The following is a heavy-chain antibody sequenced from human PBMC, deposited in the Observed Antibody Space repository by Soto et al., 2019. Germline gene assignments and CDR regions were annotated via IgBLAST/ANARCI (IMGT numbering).Heavy chain of an antibody. Sequence: GASVKVSCKASGFTFTSSAVQWVRQARGQRLEWIGWIVVGSGNTNYAQKFQERVTITRDMSTSTAYMELSSLRSEDTAVYYCAVNPYYYDSSGYYHPGNFDYWGQGTLVTVSS. J-gene: IGHJ4*02. D-gene: IGHD3-22*01. CDR2: IVVGSGNT. CDR1: GFTFTSSA. CDR3: AVNPYYYDSSGYYHPGNFDY. V-gene: IGHV1-58*01.